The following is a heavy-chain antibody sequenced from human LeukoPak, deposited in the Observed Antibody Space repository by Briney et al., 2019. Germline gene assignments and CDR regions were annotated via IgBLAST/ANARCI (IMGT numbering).Heavy chain of an antibody. Sequence: EASVKVSCKASAYTFTGYYLHWVRQAPGQGPEWVGWIDPNNGDTEYAQEFQGRVTMTRVRSISTAYMELSRLTSDDTAVYYCARDPNPDVVAFDIWGQGTMVTVSS. CDR2: IDPNNGDT. CDR1: AYTFTGYY. CDR3: ARDPNPDVVAFDI. J-gene: IGHJ3*02. V-gene: IGHV1-2*02.